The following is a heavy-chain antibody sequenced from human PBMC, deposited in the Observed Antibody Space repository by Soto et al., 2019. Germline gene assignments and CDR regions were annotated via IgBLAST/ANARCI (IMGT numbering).Heavy chain of an antibody. CDR2: ISYDGSNK. CDR3: AGNANSRSYYPRPPSDY. D-gene: IGHD3-10*01. V-gene: IGHV3-30*03. J-gene: IGHJ4*02. Sequence: PEGSLRLSCAASGFTFGSYGMHWFRQAPGKGLEWVAVISYDGSNKYYADSVKGRFTISRDNAKNSLYLQMNSLRAEDTAVYYFAGNANSRSYYPRPPSDYWGKETVVT. CDR1: GFTFGSYG.